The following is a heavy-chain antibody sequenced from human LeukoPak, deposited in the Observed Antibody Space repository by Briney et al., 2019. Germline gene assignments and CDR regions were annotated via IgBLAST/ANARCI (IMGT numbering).Heavy chain of an antibody. D-gene: IGHD2-2*01. CDR1: GYTFTSYG. Sequence: ASETVSCTASGYTFTSYGISWVRQAPGQGLEWMGWISAYNGNTNYAQKLQGRVTMTTDTSTSTAYMELRSLRSDDTAVYYCARDQELGYCSSTSCHEMDYWGQGTLVTVSS. V-gene: IGHV1-18*01. CDR2: ISAYNGNT. J-gene: IGHJ4*02. CDR3: ARDQELGYCSSTSCHEMDY.